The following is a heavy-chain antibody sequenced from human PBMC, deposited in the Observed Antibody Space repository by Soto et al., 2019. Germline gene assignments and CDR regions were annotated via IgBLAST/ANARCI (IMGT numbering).Heavy chain of an antibody. J-gene: IGHJ3*02. CDR1: GFTFRSYW. V-gene: IGHV3-74*01. CDR3: ARGFNSALDI. CDR2: INSDGSST. Sequence: GGSLRLSCAVSGFTFRSYWIHWVRQAPGKGLVWVSRINSDGSSTSYADSVKGRFTISRDNAKNTLYLQMNSLRAEDTAVYYCARGFNSALDIWGQGTMVTVSS.